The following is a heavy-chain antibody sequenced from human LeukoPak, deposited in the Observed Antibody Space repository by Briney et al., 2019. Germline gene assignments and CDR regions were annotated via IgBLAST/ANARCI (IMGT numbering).Heavy chain of an antibody. D-gene: IGHD3-10*01. Sequence: GGSLRLSCAASGFTFDDYAMHWVRQAPGKGLEYVSAISNNGGSTFYANSVKGRFTISRDNSKNTLYLQMGSLRAEDMAVYYCARGPGYYGSGSYYAPLDYWGQGTLVTVSS. CDR2: ISNNGGST. J-gene: IGHJ4*02. V-gene: IGHV3-64*01. CDR1: GFTFDDYA. CDR3: ARGPGYYGSGSYYAPLDY.